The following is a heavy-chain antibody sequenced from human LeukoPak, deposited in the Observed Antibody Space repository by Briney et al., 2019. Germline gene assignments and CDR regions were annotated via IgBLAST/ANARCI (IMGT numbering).Heavy chain of an antibody. CDR1: GGSISSYY. J-gene: IGHJ4*02. D-gene: IGHD6-19*01. Sequence: SSETLSLTCTVSGGSISSYYWSWIRQPPGKGLEWIGYIYYSGSTNYNPSLKSRVTISVDTSKNQFSLKLSSVTAADTAVYYCARHQPVAGQKTFDYWGQGTLVTVSS. CDR3: ARHQPVAGQKTFDY. V-gene: IGHV4-59*08. CDR2: IYYSGST.